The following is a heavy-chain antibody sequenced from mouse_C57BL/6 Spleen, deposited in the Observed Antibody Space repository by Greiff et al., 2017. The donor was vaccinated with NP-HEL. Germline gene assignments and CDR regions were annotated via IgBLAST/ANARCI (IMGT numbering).Heavy chain of an antibody. CDR3: ARERSYYGNYGAMDY. CDR2: INPSNGGT. D-gene: IGHD2-1*01. CDR1: GYTFTSYW. J-gene: IGHJ4*01. V-gene: IGHV1-53*01. Sequence: VQLQQPGTELVKPGASVTLSCKASGYTFTSYWMHWVKQRHGQGLEWIGNINPSNGGTNYNEKFQSKATLTVDKSSSTASMQLSSLTSEDSAVYYCARERSYYGNYGAMDYWCQGTSVTVSS.